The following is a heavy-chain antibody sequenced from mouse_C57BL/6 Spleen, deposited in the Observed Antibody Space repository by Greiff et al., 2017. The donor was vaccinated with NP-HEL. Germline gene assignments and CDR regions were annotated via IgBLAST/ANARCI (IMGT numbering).Heavy chain of an antibody. CDR3: ARDAYNYYGSPLWYFDV. CDR1: GFTFSDFY. CDR2: SRNKANDYTT. J-gene: IGHJ1*03. Sequence: EVKLVESGGGLVQSGRSLRLSCATSGFTFSDFYMEWVRQAPGKGLEWIAASRNKANDYTTEYSASVKGRFIVSRDTSQSILYLQMNALRAEDTAIYYCARDAYNYYGSPLWYFDVWGTGTTVTVSS. V-gene: IGHV7-1*01. D-gene: IGHD1-1*01.